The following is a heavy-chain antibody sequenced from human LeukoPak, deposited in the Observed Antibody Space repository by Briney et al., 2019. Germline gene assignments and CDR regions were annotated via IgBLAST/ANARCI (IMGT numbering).Heavy chain of an antibody. V-gene: IGHV3-23*01. D-gene: IGHD6-6*01. Sequence: GGSLRLSCAASGFTVSSNYMSWVRQAPGKGLEWVSAISGSGGSTYYADSVKGRFTISRDNSKNTLYLQMNSLRAEDTAVYYCAKDYSSSLGLFDYWGQGTLVTVSS. CDR2: ISGSGGST. J-gene: IGHJ4*02. CDR1: GFTVSSNY. CDR3: AKDYSSSLGLFDY.